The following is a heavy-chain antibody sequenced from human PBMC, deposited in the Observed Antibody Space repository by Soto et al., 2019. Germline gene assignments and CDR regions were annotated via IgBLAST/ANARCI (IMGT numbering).Heavy chain of an antibody. J-gene: IGHJ4*02. Sequence: EVQVLESGGGLVQPGGSLRLSCVASGFTFSDFAMSWVRQAPGKGLEWVSSISGSGGTIYYADSVKGRFTISRDNSNNTLYLQVHTVRAEDTAVYFCATLRGSGWYFHDWGQGTLVAVSS. CDR3: ATLRGSGWYFHD. D-gene: IGHD6-19*01. CDR1: GFTFSDFA. CDR2: ISGSGGTI. V-gene: IGHV3-23*01.